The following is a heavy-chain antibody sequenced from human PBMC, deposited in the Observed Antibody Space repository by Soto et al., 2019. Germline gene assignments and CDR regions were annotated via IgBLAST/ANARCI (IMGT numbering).Heavy chain of an antibody. CDR3: ARFGRARTMNFSSKAGMDV. CDR2: ISAYTGNT. J-gene: IGHJ6*02. Sequence: QIQLAQSGPEVARPGASVNVSCKASGYIFSDYGISWARQAPGQGLEWMGWISAYTGNTKYAQILKGRVTMTTDSSTGTGYMGLRGLRADEPAVYYCARFGRARTMNFSSKAGMDVWGQGTPVTVSS. D-gene: IGHD3-22*01. CDR1: GYIFSDYG. V-gene: IGHV1-18*01.